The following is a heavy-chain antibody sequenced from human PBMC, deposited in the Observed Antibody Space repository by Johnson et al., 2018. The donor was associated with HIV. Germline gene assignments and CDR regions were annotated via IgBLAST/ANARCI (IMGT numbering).Heavy chain of an antibody. CDR2: IKSKTDGGTT. CDR1: GFTFSSYW. D-gene: IGHD6-13*01. Sequence: VQLVESGGGLVQPGGSLRLSCAASGFTFSSYWMSWVRQAPGKGLEWVGRIKSKTDGGTTDYAAPVKGRFTISRDDSKNTLYLQMNSLKTEDTAVYYCTTDADSSSWNDAFDIWGQGTMVTVSS. CDR3: TTDADSSSWNDAFDI. J-gene: IGHJ3*02. V-gene: IGHV3-15*01.